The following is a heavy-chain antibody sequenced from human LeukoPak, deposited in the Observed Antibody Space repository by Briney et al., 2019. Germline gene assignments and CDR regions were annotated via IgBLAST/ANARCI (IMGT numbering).Heavy chain of an antibody. V-gene: IGHV3-48*04. J-gene: IGHJ4*02. CDR2: INSGGSAI. Sequence: GGSLRLSCAASGFTLSNYWMSWVRQAPGKGLEWVSYINSGGSAIYYADSVKGRFTISRDNAKNSLYLQMNSLRADDTAVYYCARGGSYVHYWGQGTLVTVSS. CDR3: ARGGSYVHY. D-gene: IGHD1-26*01. CDR1: GFTLSNYW.